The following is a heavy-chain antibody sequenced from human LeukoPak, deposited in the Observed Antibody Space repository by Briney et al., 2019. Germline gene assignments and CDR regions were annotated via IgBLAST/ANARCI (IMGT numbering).Heavy chain of an antibody. CDR1: GGFIRSGDYY. Sequence: SQTLSLTCTVSGGFIRSGDYYWSWIRQPPGKGLEWIGYIYYSGSTYYNPSLKSRVTISVDTSKNQFSLKLSSVTAADTAVYYCARDTGYGDSAHFDYWGQGTLVTVSS. V-gene: IGHV4-30-4*01. CDR2: IYYSGST. CDR3: ARDTGYGDSAHFDY. J-gene: IGHJ4*02. D-gene: IGHD4-17*01.